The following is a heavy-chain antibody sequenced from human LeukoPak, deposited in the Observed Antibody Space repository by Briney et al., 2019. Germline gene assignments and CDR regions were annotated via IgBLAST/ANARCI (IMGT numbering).Heavy chain of an antibody. Sequence: PSQTLSLTCAVSGGPSRSGDYFWSWIRQPPGKGLEWIEHIHYSGNTYYNPSLKSRVSISVDTSKNQFSLKLSSVTAADTAVYYCARENNDYGSKKAFDYWGQGTLVTVSS. CDR1: GGPSRSGDYF. CDR3: ARENNDYGSKKAFDY. D-gene: IGHD4-23*01. V-gene: IGHV4-30-4*01. J-gene: IGHJ4*02. CDR2: IHYSGNT.